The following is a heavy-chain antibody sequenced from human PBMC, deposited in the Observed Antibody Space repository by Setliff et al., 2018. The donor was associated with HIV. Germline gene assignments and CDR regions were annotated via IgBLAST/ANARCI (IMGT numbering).Heavy chain of an antibody. CDR2: ISAYNGNT. V-gene: IGHV1-18*01. J-gene: IGHJ3*02. CDR3: AKDPSVTVTTI. CDR1: GYTFTSYG. Sequence: GASVKVSCKASGYTFTSYGISWVRQAPGQGLEWMGWISAYNGNTNYAQKLQGRVTMTTDTSTNTAYMELRSLRSDDTAVYYCAKDPSVTVTTIWGQGTMVTVSS. D-gene: IGHD4-17*01.